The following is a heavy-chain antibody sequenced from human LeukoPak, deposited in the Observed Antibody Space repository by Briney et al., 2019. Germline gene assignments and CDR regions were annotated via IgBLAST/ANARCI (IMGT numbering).Heavy chain of an antibody. CDR2: IKKDGSEK. J-gene: IGHJ4*02. D-gene: IGHD5-18*01. CDR3: ARDLSGVTGYTYGRGIDY. CDR1: GFIVSNNY. Sequence: GRSLRLSCAASGFIVSNNYMSWVRQAPGKGLEWVANIKKDGSEKYYVDSVKGRFTISRDNAKTSLYLQMNSLRAEDTAVYYCARDLSGVTGYTYGRGIDYWGQGTLVTVSS. V-gene: IGHV3-7*01.